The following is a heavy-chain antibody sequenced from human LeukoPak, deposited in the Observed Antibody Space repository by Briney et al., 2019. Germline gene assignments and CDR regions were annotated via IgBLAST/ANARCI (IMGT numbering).Heavy chain of an antibody. D-gene: IGHD3-22*01. V-gene: IGHV4-39*01. Sequence: SETLSLTCTVSGGSITSDSHYWAWIRQPPEKGLEWIGHIDYNGSFYNPPLKSRITISVDAPKKQFSLRLRSMSPADTAVYFCARLSDTRRGLAFDVWGQGSLVSVSS. J-gene: IGHJ3*01. CDR1: GGSITSDSHY. CDR2: IDYNGS. CDR3: ARLSDTRRGLAFDV.